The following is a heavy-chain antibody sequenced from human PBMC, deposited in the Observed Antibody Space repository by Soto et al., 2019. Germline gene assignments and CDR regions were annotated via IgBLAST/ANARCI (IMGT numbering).Heavy chain of an antibody. D-gene: IGHD6-19*01. CDR2: INPNSGGT. Sequence: ASVKVSCKASGYTFTGYYMHWVRQAPGQGLEWMGWINPNSGGTNYAQKFQGRVTMTRDTSISTAYMELSRLRSDDTAVYYCARKIAVAGRVYFEYLGQGTLVNVSS. CDR1: GYTFTGYY. J-gene: IGHJ4*02. V-gene: IGHV1-2*02. CDR3: ARKIAVAGRVYFEY.